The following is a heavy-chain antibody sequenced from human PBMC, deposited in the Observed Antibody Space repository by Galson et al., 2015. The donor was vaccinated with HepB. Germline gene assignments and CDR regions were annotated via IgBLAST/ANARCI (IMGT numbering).Heavy chain of an antibody. CDR2: IWYDGSKK. D-gene: IGHD4-23*01. CDR3: AKEALPDYGGITGFHF. Sequence: SVRVSCAASGVTFSSFGMHWVRQAPGKGLEWVAVIWYDGSKKYYAESVKGRVSISRDTSKNTLYLQMNSLRAEDTAVYYCAKEALPDYGGITGFHFWGQGTLVTVSS. J-gene: IGHJ4*02. CDR1: GVTFSSFG. V-gene: IGHV3-33*06.